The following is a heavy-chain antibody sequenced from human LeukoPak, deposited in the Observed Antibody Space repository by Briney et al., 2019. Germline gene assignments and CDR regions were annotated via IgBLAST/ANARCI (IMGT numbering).Heavy chain of an antibody. CDR2: IDPGDSDT. D-gene: IGHD2/OR15-2a*01. CDR1: GYSFTSYW. CDR3: ARVMTTLTGFDF. V-gene: IGHV5-51*01. Sequence: KGGESLKISCKGSGYSFTSYWIGWVRQMPGKGLEWMGIIDPGDSDTKYSPPFQGQVTFSADRSISTAYLQWSSLRASDTAMYYCARVMTTLTGFDFWGQGTLVTVSS. J-gene: IGHJ4*02.